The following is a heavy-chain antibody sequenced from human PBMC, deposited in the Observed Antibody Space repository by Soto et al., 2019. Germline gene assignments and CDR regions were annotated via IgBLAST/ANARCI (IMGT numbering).Heavy chain of an antibody. CDR1: GGSISIYY. CDR3: ARLGMGDA. J-gene: IGHJ6*02. V-gene: IGHV4-4*07. CDR2: VYTSVSN. Sequence: SATLSLTCTASGGSISIYYWSWLRQPAGKGPELMGLVYTSVSNNHIPPLKSRVTMSVETSTNQFSLKLSTAPAADTAVYYCARLGMGDAWGQATTVTVSS. D-gene: IGHD3-10*01.